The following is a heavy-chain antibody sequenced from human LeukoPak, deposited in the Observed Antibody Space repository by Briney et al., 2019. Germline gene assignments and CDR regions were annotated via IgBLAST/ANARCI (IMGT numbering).Heavy chain of an antibody. Sequence: ASVKVSCKASGYTFTNYDINWVRRATGQGLEWMGWMNPNSGNTGYAQKFQGRVTMTRNTSISTAYMELSSLRSEDTAVYYCARVVGATSYEPFDYWGQGTLVTVSS. CDR1: GYTFTNYD. J-gene: IGHJ4*02. V-gene: IGHV1-8*01. CDR3: ARVVGATSYEPFDY. CDR2: MNPNSGNT. D-gene: IGHD1-26*01.